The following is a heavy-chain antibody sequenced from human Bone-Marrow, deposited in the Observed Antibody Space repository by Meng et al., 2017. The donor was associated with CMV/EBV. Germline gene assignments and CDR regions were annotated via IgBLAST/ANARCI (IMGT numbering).Heavy chain of an antibody. CDR3: ARDRDYSGSYYFDY. D-gene: IGHD1-26*01. CDR2: ISYDGSNK. J-gene: IGHJ4*02. Sequence: GESLKISCAASGFTFSSYAMHWVRQAPGKGLEWVAVISYDGSNKYYADSVKGRFTISRDNSKNTLYLQMNSLRAEDTAVYYCARDRDYSGSYYFDYWGQGTLVTVYS. V-gene: IGHV3-30*04. CDR1: GFTFSSYA.